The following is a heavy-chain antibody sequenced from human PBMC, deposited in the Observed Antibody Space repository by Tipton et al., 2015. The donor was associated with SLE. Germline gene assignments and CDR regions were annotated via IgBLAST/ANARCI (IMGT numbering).Heavy chain of an antibody. CDR1: GGSITNSNYF. CDR3: ASGTLEWSHEPDY. V-gene: IGHV4-39*07. D-gene: IGHD3-3*01. Sequence: TLSLTCSVSGGSITNSNYFWGWIRQPPGKGLEWIGNIYYSGSPYYNPSLKSRVTILVNTSKNQFSLRLSSVTAADTAMFYCASGTLEWSHEPDYWGQGTLVTVSS. CDR2: IYYSGSP. J-gene: IGHJ4*02.